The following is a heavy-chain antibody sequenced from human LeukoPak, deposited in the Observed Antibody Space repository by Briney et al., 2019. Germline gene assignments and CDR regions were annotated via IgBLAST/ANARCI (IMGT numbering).Heavy chain of an antibody. CDR3: STSIAAAGTNY. J-gene: IGHJ4*02. CDR2: ISSSSSYI. CDR1: GFTFSSYS. V-gene: IGHV3-21*01. D-gene: IGHD6-13*01. Sequence: GGSLRLSCAASGFTFSSYSMNWVRQAPGKGLEWVSSISSSSSYIYYADSVKGRFTISRDNAKNSLYLQMNSLRAEDTAVYYCSTSIAAAGTNYWGQGTLVTVSS.